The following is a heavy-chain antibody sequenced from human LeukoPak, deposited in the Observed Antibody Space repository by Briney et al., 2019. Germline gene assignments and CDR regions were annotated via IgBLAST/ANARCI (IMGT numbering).Heavy chain of an antibody. V-gene: IGHV4-59*01. J-gene: IGHJ6*03. CDR2: IYYSGST. CDR3: ARLQLRSYYYMDV. D-gene: IGHD5-18*01. CDR1: GGSISSYS. Sequence: PSETLSLTCTVSGGSISSYSWSWIRQPPGKGLEWIGCIYYSGSTNYNPSLKSRVTISVDTSKNQSSLKLSSVTAADTAVYYCARLQLRSYYYMDVWGKGTTVTVSS.